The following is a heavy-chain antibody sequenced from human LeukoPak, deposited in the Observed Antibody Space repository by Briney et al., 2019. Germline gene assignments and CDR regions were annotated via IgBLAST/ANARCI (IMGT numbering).Heavy chain of an antibody. J-gene: IGHJ3*02. CDR3: ARSLGRYSSSWYGIDAFDI. D-gene: IGHD6-13*01. CDR2: IYYSGST. CDR1: GGSISSYY. V-gene: IGHV4-59*01. Sequence: SETLSLTCTVSGGSISSYYWSWIRQPPGKGLEWIGYIYYSGSTNYNPSLKSRVTISVDTSKNQFSLKLSSVTAADTAVYYCARSLGRYSSSWYGIDAFDIWGQGTMVTVSS.